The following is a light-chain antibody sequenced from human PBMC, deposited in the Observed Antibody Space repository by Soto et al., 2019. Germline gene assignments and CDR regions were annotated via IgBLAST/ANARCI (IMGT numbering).Light chain of an antibody. V-gene: IGKV1-9*01. CDR1: QDISTY. CDR2: RAS. CDR3: QELNSYPRT. Sequence: QLTQSPSFLSASVGDRVTITCRASQDISTYLAWYQQKPGKAPQNLIYRASTLQTGVPSRFSGSGSGTEFTLTIRSLQPEDFATYYCQELNSYPRTFGQGTKVGIK. J-gene: IGKJ1*01.